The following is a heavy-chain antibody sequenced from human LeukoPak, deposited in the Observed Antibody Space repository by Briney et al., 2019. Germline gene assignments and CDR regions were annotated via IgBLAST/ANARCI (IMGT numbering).Heavy chain of an antibody. J-gene: IGHJ4*02. CDR1: GGSFSGYY. D-gene: IGHD6-13*01. V-gene: IGHV4-34*01. Sequence: PSETLSLTCAVYGGSFSGYYWSWIRQPPGKGLEWIGEINHSGSTNYNPSLKSRVTISVDTSKNQFSLKLSSVTAADTAVYYCARGPRYSSSILYDYWGQGTLVTVSS. CDR3: ARGPRYSSSILYDY. CDR2: INHSGST.